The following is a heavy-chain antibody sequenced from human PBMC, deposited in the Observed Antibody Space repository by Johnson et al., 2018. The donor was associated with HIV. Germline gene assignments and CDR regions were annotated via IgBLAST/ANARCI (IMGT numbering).Heavy chain of an antibody. CDR3: AKNREYTSGFDAFDI. Sequence: QVQLVESGGGVVQPGRSLRLSCEASGFTFSSYWMHWVRQAPGKGLEWVSGIIWNGGSTGYADSVKGRFTISRDNSKNTLYVQMNSLRTEDTAVDYCAKNREYTSGFDAFDIWGRGTMITVSS. CDR1: GFTFSSYW. D-gene: IGHD5-18*01. V-gene: IGHV3-NL1*01. J-gene: IGHJ3*02. CDR2: IIWNGGST.